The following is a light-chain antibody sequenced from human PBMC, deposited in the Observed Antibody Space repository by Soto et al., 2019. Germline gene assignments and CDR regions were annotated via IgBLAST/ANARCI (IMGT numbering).Light chain of an antibody. Sequence: QCVLTQARYVSGSPGQSFTISCTGTSGDIGSYNRVSWFQQPPGTAPQLMIYEVTNRPSGVHDRFSGSKSGNTASLTISGLQTEEETSNSTPFVFGTGTKVTVL. CDR1: SGDIGSYNR. CDR2: EVT. V-gene: IGLV2-18*01. CDR3: PFV. J-gene: IGLJ1*01.